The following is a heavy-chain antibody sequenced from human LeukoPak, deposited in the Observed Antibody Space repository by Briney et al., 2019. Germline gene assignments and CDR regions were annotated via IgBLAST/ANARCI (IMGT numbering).Heavy chain of an antibody. V-gene: IGHV4-61*01. D-gene: IGHD3-22*01. CDR1: GYSISSGYY. Sequence: SETLSLTCTVSGYSISSGYYWGWIRQPPGKGLEWIGYIYYSGSTNYNPSLKSRVTISVDTSKNQFSLKLSSVTAADTAVYYCASYSRYDSSGPRGYYYYYMDVWGKGTTVTVSS. CDR3: ASYSRYDSSGPRGYYYYYMDV. J-gene: IGHJ6*03. CDR2: IYYSGST.